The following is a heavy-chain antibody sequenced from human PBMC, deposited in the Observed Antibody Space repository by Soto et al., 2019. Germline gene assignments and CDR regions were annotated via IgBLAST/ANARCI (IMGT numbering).Heavy chain of an antibody. CDR1: GGSVSSSSYS. D-gene: IGHD2-2*03. CDR2: IYSSENT. CDR3: ARLNGYFISTTCHGYYGMDV. V-gene: IGHV4-39*01. Sequence: QLQLQESGPGLVKPSETLSLTCTVSGGSVSSSSYSWGWIRQSPGKGLEWIGTIYSSENTYYNPSLLSRVTISVDTSKNECSVRLSSVTAADPAVYYCARLNGYFISTTCHGYYGMDVWGQGTTVTVSS. J-gene: IGHJ6*02.